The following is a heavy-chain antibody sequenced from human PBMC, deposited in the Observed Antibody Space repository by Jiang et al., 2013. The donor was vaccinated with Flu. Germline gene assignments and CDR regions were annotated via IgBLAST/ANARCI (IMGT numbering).Heavy chain of an antibody. Sequence: GAEVKKPGASVKVSCKASGYTFTTYGISWVRQAPGQGLEWVGWISAYYGSTNYAQPFQDRVTLTRDTSTSTAYMELRSLRSDDTAVYYCVSERQTGEVVFFAFWGQGTLVT. CDR2: ISAYYGST. CDR1: GYTFTTYG. V-gene: IGHV1-18*01. J-gene: IGHJ4*02. CDR3: VSERQTGEVVFFAF. D-gene: IGHD1-1*01.